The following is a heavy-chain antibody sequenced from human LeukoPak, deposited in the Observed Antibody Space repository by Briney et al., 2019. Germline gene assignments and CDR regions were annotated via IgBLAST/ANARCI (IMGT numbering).Heavy chain of an antibody. CDR1: GVSISSHY. V-gene: IGHV4-59*08. Sequence: PSETLSLTCTVSGVSISSHYWSWIRQPPGKGLEWIGHMSYSGSTKYNPSLMSRVSISLDTSKNHFSLRLTSVTAADTAVYYCARHRRITMIVVVIDYWGQGTLVTVSS. J-gene: IGHJ4*02. D-gene: IGHD3-22*01. CDR3: ARHRRITMIVVVIDY. CDR2: MSYSGST.